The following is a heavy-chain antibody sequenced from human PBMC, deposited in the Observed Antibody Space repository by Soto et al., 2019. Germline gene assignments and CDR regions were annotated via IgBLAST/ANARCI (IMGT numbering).Heavy chain of an antibody. CDR2: ISPRSDYI. V-gene: IGHV3-21*06. Sequence: EVQLVESGGGLVKPGGSLRLSCAASGFIFSSYSMNWVRQAPGKGLEWVSSISPRSDYIYFADSLRGRVTISRDNDQNAPYLHMNHLRAEDTAVYNCARVSGTLDRYSDLDYWCQGTLVTFSS. J-gene: IGHJ4*02. CDR3: ARVSGTLDRYSDLDY. D-gene: IGHD3-10*01. CDR1: GFIFSSYS.